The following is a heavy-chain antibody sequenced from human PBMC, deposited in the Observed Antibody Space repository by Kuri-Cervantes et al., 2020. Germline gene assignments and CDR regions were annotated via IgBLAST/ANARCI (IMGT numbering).Heavy chain of an antibody. D-gene: IGHD3-10*01. CDR2: IYSGGST. CDR3: AREWNYYGSGSYSGYYYGMDV. Sequence: ETLSLTCAASGFTFSNYAVHWVRQAPGKGLEWVAVIYSGGSTYYADSVKGRFTISRDNSKNTLYLQMNSLRAEDTAVYYCAREWNYYGSGSYSGYYYGMDVWGQGTTVTVSS. V-gene: IGHV3-53*01. J-gene: IGHJ6*02. CDR1: GFTFSNYA.